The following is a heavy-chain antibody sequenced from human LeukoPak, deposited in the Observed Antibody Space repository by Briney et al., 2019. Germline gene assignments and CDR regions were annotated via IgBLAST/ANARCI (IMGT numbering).Heavy chain of an antibody. CDR3: ARDYTVVTPSGAFDI. J-gene: IGHJ3*02. V-gene: IGHV3-53*01. D-gene: IGHD4-23*01. Sequence: PGGSLRLFCAASGFTVSSNYMSWVRQAPGKGLEWVSVIYSGGSTYYADSVKGRFTISRDNSKNTPYLQMNSLRAEDTAVYYCARDYTVVTPSGAFDIWGQGTMVTVSS. CDR1: GFTVSSNY. CDR2: IYSGGST.